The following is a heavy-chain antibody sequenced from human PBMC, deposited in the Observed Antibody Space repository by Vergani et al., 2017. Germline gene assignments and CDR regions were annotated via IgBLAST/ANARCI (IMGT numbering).Heavy chain of an antibody. V-gene: IGHV1-69*06. D-gene: IGHD2-2*02. CDR2: IIPIFGTA. CDR3: ATSGYCSSTSCYNYFDY. J-gene: IGHJ4*02. CDR1: GGTFSSYA. Sequence: QVQLVQSGAEVKKPGSSVKVSCKASGGTFSSYAISWVRQAPGQGLEWMGGIIPIFGTANHAQKFQGRVTITADKSTSTAYMELSSLRSEDTAVYYCATSGYCSSTSCYNYFDYWGQGTLVTVSS.